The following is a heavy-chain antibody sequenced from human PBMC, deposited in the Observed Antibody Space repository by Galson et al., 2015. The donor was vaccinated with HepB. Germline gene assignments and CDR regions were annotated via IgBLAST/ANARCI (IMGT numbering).Heavy chain of an antibody. V-gene: IGHV3-30*18. CDR3: AKDRTMWVVVPAAIGY. J-gene: IGHJ4*02. CDR2: ISYDGSNK. Sequence: SLRLSCAASGFTFSSYGMHWVRQAPGKGLEWVAVISYDGSNKYYADSVKGRFTTSRDNSKNTLYLQMNSLRAEDTAVYYCAKDRTMWVVVPAAIGYWGQGTLVTVSS. CDR1: GFTFSSYG. D-gene: IGHD2-2*02.